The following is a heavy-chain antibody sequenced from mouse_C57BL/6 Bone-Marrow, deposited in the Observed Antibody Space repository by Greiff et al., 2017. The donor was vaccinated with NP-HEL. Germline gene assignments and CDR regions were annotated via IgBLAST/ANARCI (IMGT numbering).Heavy chain of an antibody. D-gene: IGHD2-3*01. CDR1: GYTFTSYG. V-gene: IGHV1-81*01. J-gene: IGHJ3*01. CDR2: IYPRSGNT. Sequence: VQLVESGAELARPGASVKLSCKASGYTFTSYGISWVKQRTGQGLEWIGEIYPRSGNTYYNEKFKGKATLTADKSSSTAYMELRSLTSEDSAVYFCAREGIYDGYYGAYWGQGTLVTVSA. CDR3: AREGIYDGYYGAY.